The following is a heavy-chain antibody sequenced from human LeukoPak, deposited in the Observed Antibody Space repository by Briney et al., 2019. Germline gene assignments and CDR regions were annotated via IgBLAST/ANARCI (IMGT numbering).Heavy chain of an antibody. CDR1: GFSFNTYW. Sequence: GGSLRLPCAASGFSFNTYWMHWVRQVPGKGLVWVSGMNTDGSDRSYADSVKGRFTISRDNAKNTLYLQMNSLRAEDTAVYYCARDHSSWEVPSDYWGQGTLVTVSS. V-gene: IGHV3-74*01. D-gene: IGHD6-13*01. J-gene: IGHJ4*02. CDR2: MNTDGSDR. CDR3: ARDHSSWEVPSDY.